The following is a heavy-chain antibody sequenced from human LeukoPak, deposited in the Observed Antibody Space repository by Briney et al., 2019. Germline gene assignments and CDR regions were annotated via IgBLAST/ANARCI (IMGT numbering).Heavy chain of an antibody. CDR3: ARGLRSSSWYGEGYFDY. V-gene: IGHV4-34*01. Sequence: SETLSLTCAVYGGSFSGYYWSWIRQPPGKGLEWIGEINHSGSTNYNPSLKSRVTISVDTSKNQFSLKLSSVTAADTAVYYCARGLRSSSWYGEGYFDYWGQGTLVTVSS. CDR2: INHSGST. J-gene: IGHJ4*02. CDR1: GGSFSGYY. D-gene: IGHD6-13*01.